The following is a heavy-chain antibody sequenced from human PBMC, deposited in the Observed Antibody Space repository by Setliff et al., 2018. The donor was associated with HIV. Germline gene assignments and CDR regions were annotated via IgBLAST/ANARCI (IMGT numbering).Heavy chain of an antibody. D-gene: IGHD1-26*01. CDR1: GGSISSGSYY. V-gene: IGHV4-61*09. CDR2: IYTSGST. J-gene: IGHJ4*02. CDR3: AGGPGTTSIDY. Sequence: PSETLSLTCTVSGGSISSGSYYWSWIRQPAGKGLEWIGHIYTSGSTNYNPSLKSRVTISEDTSKHQFSLKLTSVTAADTAVYYCAGGPGTTSIDYWAQGTLVTVSS.